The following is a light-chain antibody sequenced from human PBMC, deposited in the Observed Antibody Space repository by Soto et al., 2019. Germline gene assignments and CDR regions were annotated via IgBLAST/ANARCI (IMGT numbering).Light chain of an antibody. CDR1: QSISSW. Sequence: DIQMTQSPSTLSASVGDRVTITCRASQSISSWLAWYQQKPGKAPKLLIYDASALESGVPSRFSGSGSGTEFTLTINSLQPDDFATYYCQQYETFSGTFGPGTKVDIK. CDR3: QQYETFSGT. J-gene: IGKJ1*01. CDR2: DAS. V-gene: IGKV1-5*01.